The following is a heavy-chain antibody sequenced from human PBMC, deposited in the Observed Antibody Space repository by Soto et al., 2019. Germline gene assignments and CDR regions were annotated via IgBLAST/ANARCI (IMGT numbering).Heavy chain of an antibody. V-gene: IGHV4-4*07. Sequence: QVQLQESGPGLVNPSETLSLTCTVSGASISGVYWSWIRQPAGKGLEWLGRFDASGSFSYHPSIKRRVTMSIDTSNNHLSLNLSSVTAADTAVYFCARGDSGSSDHFDYWGRGILVTVSS. CDR1: GASISGVY. CDR3: ARGDSGSSDHFDY. CDR2: FDASGSF. J-gene: IGHJ4*02. D-gene: IGHD1-26*01.